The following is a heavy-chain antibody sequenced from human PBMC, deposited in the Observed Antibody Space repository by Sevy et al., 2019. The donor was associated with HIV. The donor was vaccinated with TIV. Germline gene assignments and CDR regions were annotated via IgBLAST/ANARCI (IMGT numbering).Heavy chain of an antibody. CDR1: GYTFTSYG. CDR3: ARLGYCSSTSCSVGYYYYGMDV. Sequence: ASVKVSCKASGYTFTSYGISWVRQAPGQGLEWMGWISAYNGNTNYAQKLQGRVTMTTDTSTSTAYMELRSLRSDDTAVYYCARLGYCSSTSCSVGYYYYGMDVWGQRTTVTVSS. CDR2: ISAYNGNT. V-gene: IGHV1-18*01. D-gene: IGHD2-2*01. J-gene: IGHJ6*02.